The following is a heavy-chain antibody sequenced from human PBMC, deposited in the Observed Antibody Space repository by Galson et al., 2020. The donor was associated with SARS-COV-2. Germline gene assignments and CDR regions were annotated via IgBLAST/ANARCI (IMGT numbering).Heavy chain of an antibody. CDR1: GDSVSSNSAA. CDR2: TYYRSQWST. D-gene: IGHD6-13*01. J-gene: IGHJ3*02. CDR3: AGRVAGAGSLHI. Sequence: SQTLSLTCAISGDSVSSNSAAWNWIRQSPSRGLEWLGRTYYRSQWSTDYAVSVKSRITINPDTSKNQFSLQLNSVTPEDTDIYYCAGRVAGAGSLHIWGQGTMVIVSS. V-gene: IGHV6-1*01.